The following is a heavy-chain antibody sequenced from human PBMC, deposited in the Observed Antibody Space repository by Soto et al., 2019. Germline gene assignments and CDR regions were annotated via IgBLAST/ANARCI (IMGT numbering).Heavy chain of an antibody. CDR3: ANYCSSTSCYAY. D-gene: IGHD2-2*01. CDR1: GFTFSSYA. CDR2: ISGSGGST. J-gene: IGHJ4*02. Sequence: EVQLLESGGGLVQPGGSLRLSCAASGFTFSSYAMSWVRQAPGKGLEWVSAISGSGGSTCYADSVKGRFTISRDNSKNTLYLQMNSLRAEDTAVYYCANYCSSTSCYAYWGQGTLVTVSS. V-gene: IGHV3-23*01.